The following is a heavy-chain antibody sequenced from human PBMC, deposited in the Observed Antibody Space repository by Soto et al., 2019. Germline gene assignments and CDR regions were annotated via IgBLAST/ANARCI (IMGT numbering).Heavy chain of an antibody. D-gene: IGHD3-16*02. CDR1: GFTFSSYS. V-gene: IGHV3-48*02. CDR2: ISSSSSTI. Sequence: EVQLVESGGGLVQPGGSLRLSCAASGFTFSSYSMNWVRQAPGKGLEWVSYISSSSSTIYYADSVKGRFTISRDNAKNSLYLQMNSLRDEDTAVYYCARDRNYDYVWGSYRFDYWGQGTLVTVSS. CDR3: ARDRNYDYVWGSYRFDY. J-gene: IGHJ4*02.